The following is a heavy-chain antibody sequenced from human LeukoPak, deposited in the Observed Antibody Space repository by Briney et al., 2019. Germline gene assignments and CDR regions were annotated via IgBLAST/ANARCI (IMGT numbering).Heavy chain of an antibody. D-gene: IGHD1-26*01. CDR2: ISAYKGNT. CDR1: RYTVTSYG. Sequence: ASVKVSCKASRYTVTSYGISWVGQAPGQEGEWMGWISAYKGNTKYAQKLQGRVTMTTDTAKRTPDMERRSLRSDCTAVYYCASSVGATWTGYAFHIGRQGTMLTVSS. V-gene: IGHV1-18*01. J-gene: IGHJ3*02. CDR3: ASSVGATWTGYAFHI.